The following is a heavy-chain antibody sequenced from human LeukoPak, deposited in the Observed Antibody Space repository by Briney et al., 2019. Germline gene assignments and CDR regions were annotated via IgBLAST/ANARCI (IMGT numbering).Heavy chain of an antibody. CDR1: GYSFTSYW. CDR2: IDPSDSYT. Sequence: GASLKISCKGSGYSFTSYWISWLRQMLGKGLEWMRRIDPSDSYTNYSPSFQGHVTISADKSISTAYLQWSSLKASDTAMYYCARRRKAYDSSGYYLYYFDYWGQGTLVTVSS. D-gene: IGHD3-22*01. CDR3: ARRRKAYDSSGYYLYYFDY. V-gene: IGHV5-10-1*01. J-gene: IGHJ4*02.